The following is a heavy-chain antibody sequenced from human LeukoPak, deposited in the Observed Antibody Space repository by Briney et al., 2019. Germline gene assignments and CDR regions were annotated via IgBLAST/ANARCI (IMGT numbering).Heavy chain of an antibody. J-gene: IGHJ6*03. V-gene: IGHV3-30*02. CDR3: AKDRCSNGIGCYYYYMDV. CDR1: RFTFSSYS. CDR2: IQFDGSNE. Sequence: GGSLRLSCAASRFTFSSYSMNWVRQAPRKGLEWVAYIQFDGSNEQYADSVKGRFSISRDSSKNILYLQMNSLRAEDTAVYYCAKDRCSNGIGCYYYYMDVWGKGTTVTISS. D-gene: IGHD2-8*01.